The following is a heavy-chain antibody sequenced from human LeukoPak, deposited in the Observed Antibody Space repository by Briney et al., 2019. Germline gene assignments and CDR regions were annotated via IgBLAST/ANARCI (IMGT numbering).Heavy chain of an antibody. V-gene: IGHV5-51*01. CDR2: IYPGDSDT. CDR3: ARHPIAAGGAYNWFDP. D-gene: IGHD6-13*01. Sequence: GESLKISCKGSGYSFTNYWIGWVRQMPGKGLEWMGIIYPGDSDTRYSPSFQGQVTMSADKSISTAYLQWSTLKASDTAMYYCARHPIAAGGAYNWFDPWGQGTLVTVSS. J-gene: IGHJ5*02. CDR1: GYSFTNYW.